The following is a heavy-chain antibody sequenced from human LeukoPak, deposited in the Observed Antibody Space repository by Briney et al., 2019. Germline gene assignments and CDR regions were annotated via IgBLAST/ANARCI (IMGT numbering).Heavy chain of an antibody. J-gene: IGHJ3*02. CDR2: VYYIGST. Sequence: SETLSFTCTVSGDSISSYYWSWIRQPPGKGLEWIGYVYYIGSTNYNPSLKSRVTISVDTSNNQFSLKLSSVTAADTAVYYCARDYAFDIWGQGTMVTVSS. CDR3: ARDYAFDI. CDR1: GDSISSYY. V-gene: IGHV4-59*01.